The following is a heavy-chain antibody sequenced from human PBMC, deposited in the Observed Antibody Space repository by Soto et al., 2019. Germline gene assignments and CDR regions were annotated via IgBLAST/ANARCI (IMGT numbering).Heavy chain of an antibody. CDR1: GGSISSYY. CDR3: ASVDSSSSWFYYYGMDV. CDR2: IYYSGST. J-gene: IGHJ6*02. V-gene: IGHV4-59*01. D-gene: IGHD6-6*01. Sequence: SETLSLTCTVSGGSISSYYWSWIRQPPGKGLEWIAYIYYSGSTNYNPSLKSRVTISVDTSKNQFSLKLSSVTAADTAVYYCASVDSSSSWFYYYGMDVWGQGTTVTVSS.